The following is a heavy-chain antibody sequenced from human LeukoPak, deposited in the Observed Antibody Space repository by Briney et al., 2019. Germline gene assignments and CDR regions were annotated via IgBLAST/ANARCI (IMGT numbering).Heavy chain of an antibody. D-gene: IGHD6-25*01. J-gene: IGHJ5*02. Sequence: ASVKVSCKASGYSFTSYYIHWVRQAPGQGLEWMGIIDPSGDSTSNAQKFQGRVTMTRDTSTSTVYMEMTSLRSDDTAVYYCAREQRYNWFDPWGQGTLVTVSS. CDR2: IDPSGDST. CDR3: AREQRYNWFDP. CDR1: GYSFTSYY. V-gene: IGHV1-46*01.